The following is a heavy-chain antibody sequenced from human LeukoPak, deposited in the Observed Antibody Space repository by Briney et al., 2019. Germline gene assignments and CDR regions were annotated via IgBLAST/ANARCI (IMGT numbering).Heavy chain of an antibody. D-gene: IGHD2-15*01. V-gene: IGHV1-18*01. J-gene: IGHJ4*02. Sequence: ASVKVSCKASGYTFTSYGISWVRQDPGQGLEWMGWISAYNGNTNYAQKLQGRVTMTTDTSTSTAYMELRSLRSDDTAVYYCARDRVGLDIVVVVAATGYYFDYWGQGTLVTVSS. CDR3: ARDRVGLDIVVVVAATGYYFDY. CDR2: ISAYNGNT. CDR1: GYTFTSYG.